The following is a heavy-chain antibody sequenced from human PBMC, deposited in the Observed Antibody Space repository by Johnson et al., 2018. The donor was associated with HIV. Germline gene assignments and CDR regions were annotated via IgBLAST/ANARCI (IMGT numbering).Heavy chain of an antibody. J-gene: IGHJ3*01. CDR3: VRVGHGSDYYRDAFDF. Sequence: VQLVESGGGLVQPGGSLRLSCAASGFTFSIYDMHWVRQVTGKGLEWVSAIGTAGDTYYPGSVKGRFTISRENAQTSLYLQMNRLTAGDTAMYYCVRVGHGSDYYRDAFDFWGQGTMVTVSS. CDR2: IGTAGDT. V-gene: IGHV3-13*01. D-gene: IGHD3-22*01. CDR1: GFTFSIYD.